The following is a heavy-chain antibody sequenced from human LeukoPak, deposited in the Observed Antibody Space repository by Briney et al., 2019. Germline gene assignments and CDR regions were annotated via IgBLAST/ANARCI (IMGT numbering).Heavy chain of an antibody. D-gene: IGHD5-12*01. CDR2: IYYSGST. Sequence: SETLSLTCTVSGGSISSSSYYWGWIRQPPGKGLEWIGSIYYSGSTYYNPSLKSRVTISVDTSKNQFSLKLSSVTAADTAVYYCARGGYSGYEDWFDPWGQGTLVTVSS. J-gene: IGHJ5*02. CDR3: ARGGYSGYEDWFDP. CDR1: GGSISSSSYY. V-gene: IGHV4-39*01.